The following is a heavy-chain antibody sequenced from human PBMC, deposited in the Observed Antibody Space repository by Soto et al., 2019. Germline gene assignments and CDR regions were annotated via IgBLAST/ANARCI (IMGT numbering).Heavy chain of an antibody. Sequence: GDSLKISCKGSGYSFSTYWIAWVRQMPGKGLEWMGIIYPGDSDTRYSPSFQGQVTISADKSITTAYLQWNSLKASDTAMYYCARGVVNRFFQHWGQGTVVTVSS. CDR1: GYSFSTYW. CDR2: IYPGDSDT. CDR3: ARGVVNRFFQH. J-gene: IGHJ1*01. D-gene: IGHD3-3*01. V-gene: IGHV5-51*01.